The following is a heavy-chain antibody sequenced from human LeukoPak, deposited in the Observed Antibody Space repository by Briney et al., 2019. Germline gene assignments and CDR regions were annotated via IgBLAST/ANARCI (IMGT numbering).Heavy chain of an antibody. D-gene: IGHD2-15*01. CDR3: VRYCSHISCQPYGMEV. CDR2: GNSDESTT. Sequence: PSGTLRLSCAASGFTFSDYWFHCCRQAPPENLLGWSRGNSDESTTNYAPSVKGRVTISGDNAKNTLSLQLNSVTAEDTAVYYCVRYCSHISCQPYGMEVWAKGTTVSVPS. CDR1: GFTFSDYW. J-gene: IGHJ6*04. V-gene: IGHV3-74*01.